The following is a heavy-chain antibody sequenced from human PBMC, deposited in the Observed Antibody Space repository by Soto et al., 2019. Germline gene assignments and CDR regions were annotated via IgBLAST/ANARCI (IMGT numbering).Heavy chain of an antibody. CDR1: GFTFSRYA. J-gene: IGHJ6*02. CDR2: VSYDGSDK. Sequence: QVQLVESGGGVVQPGRSLRLSCAASGFTFSRYAIHWVRQAPGKGLEWVAVVSYDGSDKFYADSVKGRLTISRDNSENTLYLQMNSLKPEDTAVYYCARDFGDYESYYYGMDVWGQGTTVTVSS. D-gene: IGHD4-17*01. CDR3: ARDFGDYESYYYGMDV. V-gene: IGHV3-30*01.